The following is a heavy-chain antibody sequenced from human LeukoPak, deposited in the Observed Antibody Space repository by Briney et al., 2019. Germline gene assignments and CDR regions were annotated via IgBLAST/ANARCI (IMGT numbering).Heavy chain of an antibody. V-gene: IGHV1-8*03. D-gene: IGHD3-22*01. CDR2: MNPNSGNT. CDR1: GYTFTSYD. CDR3: ARDGRSDRRDYYDSSGY. J-gene: IGHJ4*02. Sequence: ASVKVSCKASGYTFTSYDINWVRQATGQGLEWMGWMNPNSGNTGYAQKFQGRVTITRNTSISTAYMELSSLRSEDTAVYYCARDGRSDRRDYYDSSGYWGQGTLVTVSS.